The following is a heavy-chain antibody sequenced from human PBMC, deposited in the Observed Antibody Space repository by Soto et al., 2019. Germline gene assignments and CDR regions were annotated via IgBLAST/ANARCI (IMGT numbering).Heavy chain of an antibody. D-gene: IGHD1-26*01. CDR1: GYSLTSYW. CDR2: IDPSDSYT. J-gene: IGHJ5*02. V-gene: IGHV5-10-1*01. CDR3: ARQRSKLFDP. Sequence: PGASLKISCKGSGYSLTSYWICWVRQMPGKGLEWRRRIDPSDSYTNYSPSFQGHVTISADKSISTAYLQWSSLKASDTAMYYCARQRSKLFDPWGQGTLVTVSS.